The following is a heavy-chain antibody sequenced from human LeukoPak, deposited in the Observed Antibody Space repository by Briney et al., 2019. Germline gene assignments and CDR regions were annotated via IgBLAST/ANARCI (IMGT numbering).Heavy chain of an antibody. CDR2: IYHSGST. Sequence: SQTLSLTCTVSGGSISSGGYYWSWIRQPPGKGLEWIGYIYHSGSTYYNPSLKSRVTISVDTSKNQFSLKLSSVTAADTAVYYCARHTDSSGDYDPWGQGTLVTVSS. CDR1: GGSISSGGYY. CDR3: ARHTDSSGDYDP. V-gene: IGHV4-30-2*01. J-gene: IGHJ5*02. D-gene: IGHD3-22*01.